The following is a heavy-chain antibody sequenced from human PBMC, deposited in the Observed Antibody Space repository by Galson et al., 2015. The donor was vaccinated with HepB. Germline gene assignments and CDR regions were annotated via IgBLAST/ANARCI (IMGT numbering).Heavy chain of an antibody. CDR2: IIPIFGTA. J-gene: IGHJ6*03. CDR1: GGTFSSYA. D-gene: IGHD3-16*01. CDR3: AREGQLIPYYYYYMDV. V-gene: IGHV1-69*13. Sequence: SVKVSCKASGGTFSSYAISWVRQAPGQGLEWMGGIIPIFGTANYAQKFQGRVTITADESTSTAYMELSSLGSEDTAVYYCAREGQLIPYYYYYMDVWGKGTTVTVSS.